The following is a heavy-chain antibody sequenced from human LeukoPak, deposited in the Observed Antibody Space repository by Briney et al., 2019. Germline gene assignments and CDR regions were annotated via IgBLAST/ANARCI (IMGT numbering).Heavy chain of an antibody. Sequence: SETLSLTCAVSGYSISSGYYWGWIRQPPGKGLEWIGSIYHSGSTYYNPSLKSRVTISVDTSKNPFSLKLSSVTAADTAVYYCARLGYSSSWYIDYWGQGTLVTVSS. V-gene: IGHV4-38-2*01. CDR2: IYHSGST. J-gene: IGHJ4*02. D-gene: IGHD6-13*01. CDR1: GYSISSGYY. CDR3: ARLGYSSSWYIDY.